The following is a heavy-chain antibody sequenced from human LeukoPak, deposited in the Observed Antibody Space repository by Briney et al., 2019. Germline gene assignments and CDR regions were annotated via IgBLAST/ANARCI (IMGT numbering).Heavy chain of an antibody. Sequence: GRSLRLSCAASGFTFSSYGMQWVRHAPGKGLEWVAVISYDGSNKYYADSVKGRFTISRDNSKNTLYLQMTSLRAEDTAVYYCAKTIINYGDYAYYFGMDVWGKGTTVTVSS. D-gene: IGHD4-17*01. J-gene: IGHJ6*04. CDR1: GFTFSSYG. CDR3: AKTIINYGDYAYYFGMDV. CDR2: ISYDGSNK. V-gene: IGHV3-30*18.